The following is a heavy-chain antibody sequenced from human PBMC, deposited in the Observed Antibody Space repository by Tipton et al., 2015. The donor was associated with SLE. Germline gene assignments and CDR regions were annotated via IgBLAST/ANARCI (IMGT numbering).Heavy chain of an antibody. J-gene: IGHJ6*02. D-gene: IGHD3-9*01. CDR2: FTRSGGT. Sequence: TLSLTCATYSGSLRDAWWSWIRQLPGKGLEWIGEFTRSGGTNYNPSHRSRVTTSGDRSKNQFSLNLRVMTAADTAVYYCASGQGYDILTGRPLYYYYSMDVWGQGTTVTGSS. CDR1: SGSLRDAW. CDR3: ASGQGYDILTGRPLYYYYSMDV. V-gene: IGHV4-34*01.